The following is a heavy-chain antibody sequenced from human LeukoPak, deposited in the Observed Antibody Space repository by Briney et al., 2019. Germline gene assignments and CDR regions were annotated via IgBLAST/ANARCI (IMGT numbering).Heavy chain of an antibody. J-gene: IGHJ4*02. D-gene: IGHD6-13*01. CDR1: GGSFSGYY. CDR2: IKHSGST. CDR3: ARVPNPAAIDY. V-gene: IGHV4-34*01. Sequence: PSETLSLTCAVYGGSFSGYYWSWIRQPPGKGLEWIVEIKHSGSTNYNPSLKSRVTISVDTSKNQFSLKLSSVTAADTAVYYCARVPNPAAIDYWGQGTLVTVSS.